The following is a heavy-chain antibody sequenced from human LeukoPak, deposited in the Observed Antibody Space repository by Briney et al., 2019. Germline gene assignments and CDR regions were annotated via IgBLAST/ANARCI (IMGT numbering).Heavy chain of an antibody. V-gene: IGHV3-30*18. CDR2: ISYDGSNK. CDR1: GFTFSSYG. CDR3: AKEEILTGYIDY. D-gene: IGHD3-9*01. J-gene: IGHJ4*02. Sequence: QPGRSLRLSCAASGFTFSSYGMHWVRQAPGKGLEWVAVISYDGSNKYYADSVKGRFTISRDNSKNTLYLQTNSLRAEDTAVYYCAKEEILTGYIDYWGQGTLVTVSS.